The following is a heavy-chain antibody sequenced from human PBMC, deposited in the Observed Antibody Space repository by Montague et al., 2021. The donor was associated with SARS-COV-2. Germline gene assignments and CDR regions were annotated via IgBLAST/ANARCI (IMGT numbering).Heavy chain of an antibody. CDR3: ARQPTRGITIFGVVTDYGMDV. J-gene: IGHJ6*02. CDR1: GGSISSSSYY. D-gene: IGHD3-3*01. V-gene: IGHV4-39*01. Sequence: SETLSLTCTVSGGSISSSSYYWGWIRQPPGKGLEWIGYIYYSGSTYYNPSLKSRVTISVDTSKNQFSLKLSSVTAADTAVYYCARQPTRGITIFGVVTDYGMDVWGQWTTVIVSS. CDR2: IYYSGST.